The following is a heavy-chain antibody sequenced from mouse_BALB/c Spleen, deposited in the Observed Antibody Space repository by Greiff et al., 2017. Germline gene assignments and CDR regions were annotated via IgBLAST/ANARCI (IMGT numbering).Heavy chain of an antibody. CDR1: GYSITSDYA. V-gene: IGHV3-2*02. Sequence: DVKLQESGPGLVKPSQSLSLTCTVTGYSITSDYAWNWIRQFPGNKLEWMGYISYSGSTSYNPSLKSRISITRDTSKNQFFLQLNSVTTEDTATYYCARSDYGSSGMDYWGQGTSVTVSS. CDR3: ARSDYGSSGMDY. J-gene: IGHJ4*01. CDR2: ISYSGST. D-gene: IGHD1-1*01.